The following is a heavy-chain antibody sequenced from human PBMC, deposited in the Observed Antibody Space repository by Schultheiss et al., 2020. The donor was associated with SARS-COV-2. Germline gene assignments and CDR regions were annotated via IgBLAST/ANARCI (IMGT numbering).Heavy chain of an antibody. D-gene: IGHD2-15*01. Sequence: GGSLRLSCSASGFTFSSYAMHWARQAPGKGLEYVSAISSNGGSTYYADSVKGRFTISRDNAKNSLSLQMSSLRAEDTAIYYCARDLSGGHDYWGQGTLVTVSS. J-gene: IGHJ4*02. CDR3: ARDLSGGHDY. V-gene: IGHV3-64*04. CDR1: GFTFSSYA. CDR2: ISSNGGST.